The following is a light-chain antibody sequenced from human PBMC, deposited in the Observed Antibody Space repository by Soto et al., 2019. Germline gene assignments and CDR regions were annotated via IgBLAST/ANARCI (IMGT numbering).Light chain of an antibody. V-gene: IGKV1-39*01. CDR3: QQSYSTPRT. CDR2: AAS. Sequence: DVQVTQSPSSLSASVGDRVSISCRTSQNINTYLNWYQQRPGTAPRVLIYAASTLQSGVPSRFTGSGSGTEFTLTITGLQSEDVATYFCQQSYSTPRTFGQGKKLEI. J-gene: IGKJ1*01. CDR1: QNINTY.